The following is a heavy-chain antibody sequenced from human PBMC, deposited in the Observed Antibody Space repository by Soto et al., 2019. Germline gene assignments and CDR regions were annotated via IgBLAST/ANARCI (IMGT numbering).Heavy chain of an antibody. CDR1: GFTFSSYG. CDR2: IWYDGSNK. CDR3: AREYGGPDDGGNSDSYYYYRMAV. V-gene: IGHV3-33*01. D-gene: IGHD2-21*02. Sequence: WGSLRLSCAASGFTFSSYGMHWFRQAPGKGLEWVAVIWYDGSNKYYADSVKGRFTISRDNSKNTLYLQMNSLRAEDTAVYYCAREYGGPDDGGNSDSYYYYRMAVRGKGSTVTV. J-gene: IGHJ6*04.